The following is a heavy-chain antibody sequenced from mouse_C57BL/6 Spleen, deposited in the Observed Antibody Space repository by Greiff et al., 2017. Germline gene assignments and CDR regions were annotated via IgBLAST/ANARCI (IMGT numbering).Heavy chain of an antibody. J-gene: IGHJ2*01. CDR1: GYTFTSYW. CDR2: IYPGSGST. Sequence: QVQLQQPGAELVKPGASVKMSCKASGYTFTSYWITWVKQRPGQGLEWIGDIYPGSGSTNYNEKFKSKATLTVDTSSSTAYMQLSSLTSEDSAVYYCARGITTVALYYFDYWGQGTTLTVSS. D-gene: IGHD1-1*01. CDR3: ARGITTVALYYFDY. V-gene: IGHV1-55*01.